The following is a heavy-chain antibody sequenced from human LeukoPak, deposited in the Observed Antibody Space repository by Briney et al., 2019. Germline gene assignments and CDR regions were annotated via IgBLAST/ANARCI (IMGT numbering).Heavy chain of an antibody. J-gene: IGHJ4*02. V-gene: IGHV4-59*01. CDR3: ARSPIGYSGYDYYFDY. CDR2: IYYSGST. Sequence: SETLSLTCTVSGGSISSYYWSWIRQPPGKGLEWIGYIYYSGSTNYNPSLKSRVTISVDTSKNQFSLKLSSVTAADTAVYYCARSPIGYSGYDYYFDYWGQGTLVTVSS. CDR1: GGSISSYY. D-gene: IGHD5-12*01.